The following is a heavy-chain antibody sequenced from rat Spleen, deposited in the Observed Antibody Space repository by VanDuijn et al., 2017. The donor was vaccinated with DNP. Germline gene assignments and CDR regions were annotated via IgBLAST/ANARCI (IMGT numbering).Heavy chain of an antibody. J-gene: IGHJ4*01. Sequence: EVQLVESGGGLVQPGRSLKLSCAGSGFTFSDYYMAWVRQTPTKGLDWVASISSDGSHTYYRDSVKGRFTISRDNAKSTLYLQMDSLRSEDTATYYCATLGSSYIYPYYAMDAWGQGTSVTVSS. CDR1: GFTFSDYY. CDR2: ISSDGSHT. V-gene: IGHV5-7*01. CDR3: ATLGSSYIYPYYAMDA. D-gene: IGHD1-2*01.